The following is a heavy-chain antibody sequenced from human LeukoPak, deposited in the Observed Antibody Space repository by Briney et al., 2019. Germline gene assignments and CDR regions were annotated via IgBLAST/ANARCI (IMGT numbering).Heavy chain of an antibody. CDR2: ISSSGST. J-gene: IGHJ4*02. Sequence: SETLSLACTVSGGSIDTYYWSWIRQPAGKGLEWVGRISSSGSTNYNPSLTSRATMSVDTYNNQFSLKVTSVTAADTAVYYCARYAVAGSNLYFDYWGQGTLVTVSS. V-gene: IGHV4-4*07. CDR1: GGSIDTYY. D-gene: IGHD6-19*01. CDR3: ARYAVAGSNLYFDY.